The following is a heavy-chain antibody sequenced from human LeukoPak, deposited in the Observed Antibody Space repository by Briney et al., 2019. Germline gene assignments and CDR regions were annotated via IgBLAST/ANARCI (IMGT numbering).Heavy chain of an antibody. Sequence: GSLRLSCAASGFTFSRNAMTWVRQVPGKGLEWVSAISGSGGSTYYADSVKGRFTISRDDSKNTLYLQMNSLKTEDTAVYYCASDPFDYWGQGTLVTVSS. J-gene: IGHJ4*02. CDR1: GFTFSRNA. CDR2: ISGSGGST. V-gene: IGHV3-23*01. CDR3: ASDPFDY.